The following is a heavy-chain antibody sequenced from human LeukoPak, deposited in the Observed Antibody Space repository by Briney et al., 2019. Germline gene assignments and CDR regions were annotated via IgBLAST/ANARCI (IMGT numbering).Heavy chain of an antibody. Sequence: GASVKVSCKASGGTFSSYAISWVRQAPGQGLEWMGRIIPILGIANYAQKFQGRVTITADKSTSTAYMELSSLRSEDTAVYYCARDRLLWFGNNWFDPWGQGTLVTVSS. CDR3: ARDRLLWFGNNWFDP. CDR1: GGTFSSYA. CDR2: IIPILGIA. V-gene: IGHV1-69*04. D-gene: IGHD3-10*01. J-gene: IGHJ5*02.